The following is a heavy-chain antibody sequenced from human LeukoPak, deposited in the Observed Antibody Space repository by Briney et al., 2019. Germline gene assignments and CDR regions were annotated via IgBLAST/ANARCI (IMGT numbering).Heavy chain of an antibody. V-gene: IGHV4-39*01. Sequence: SETETLLCTLSGDSYRRCNYYGCWIRQPPGKGLEWIGSMYYSGSTYYNPSLKSRVTISVEKSKKHISMKRLSVTAADTAVYYCAIQWYIIHVGWFDHWGQGTLVTVSS. D-gene: IGHD1-1*01. CDR1: GDSYRRCNYY. CDR2: MYYSGST. J-gene: IGHJ5*02. CDR3: AIQWYIIHVGWFDH.